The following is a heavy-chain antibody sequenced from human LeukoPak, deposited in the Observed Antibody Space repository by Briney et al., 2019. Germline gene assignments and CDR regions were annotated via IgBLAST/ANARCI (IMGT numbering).Heavy chain of an antibody. CDR3: ARVYCSGGSCPNWFDP. V-gene: IGHV1-69*04. J-gene: IGHJ5*02. Sequence: SVKVSCKASGGTFSSYAISWVRQAPGQGLEWMGRIIPILGIANYAQKFQGRVTITADKSTSTAYMELSSLRSEDTAVYYCARVYCSGGSCPNWFDPWGQGTLVTVSS. CDR2: IIPILGIA. D-gene: IGHD2-15*01. CDR1: GGTFSSYA.